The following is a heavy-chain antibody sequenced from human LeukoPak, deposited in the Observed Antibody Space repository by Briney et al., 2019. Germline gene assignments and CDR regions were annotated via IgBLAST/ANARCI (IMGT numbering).Heavy chain of an antibody. V-gene: IGHV1-2*02. J-gene: IGHJ5*02. D-gene: IGHD3-22*01. CDR2: INPNSGGT. Sequence: ASVKVSCXASGYTFTGYYMHWVRRAPGQGLEWMGWINPNSGGTNYAQKFQGRVTMTRDTSISTAYMELSRLRSDDTAVYYCARYYHDSSGYYNGWFDPWGQGTLVTVSS. CDR1: GYTFTGYY. CDR3: ARYYHDSSGYYNGWFDP.